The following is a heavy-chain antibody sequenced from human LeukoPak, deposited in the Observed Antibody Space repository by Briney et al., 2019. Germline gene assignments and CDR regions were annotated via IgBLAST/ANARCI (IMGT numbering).Heavy chain of an antibody. D-gene: IGHD2-15*01. CDR3: ASRYCSGGSCYLSFGAFDI. V-gene: IGHV3-21*01. CDR1: GFTFSSYS. CDR2: ISSSSSYI. Sequence: PGGSLRLSCAASGFTFSSYSMNWVRQAPGKGLEWVSPISSSSSYIYYADSVKGRFTISRDNAKNSLYLQMNSLRAEDTAVYYCASRYCSGGSCYLSFGAFDIWGQGTMVTVSS. J-gene: IGHJ3*02.